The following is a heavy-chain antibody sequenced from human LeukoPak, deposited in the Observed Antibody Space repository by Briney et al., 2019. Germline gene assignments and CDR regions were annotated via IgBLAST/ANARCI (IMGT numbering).Heavy chain of an antibody. CDR1: GFTVSSNY. Sequence: GGSLRLSCAASGFTVSSNYMSWVRQAPGKGLEWVSIIYSGGSTFYADSVKGRFTISRDNSKNTLYLQMNSLRAEDTAVYYCAKDLNSSGWYFYYYMDVWGKGTTVTVSS. CDR3: AKDLNSSGWYFYYYMDV. V-gene: IGHV3-53*01. J-gene: IGHJ6*03. CDR2: IYSGGST. D-gene: IGHD6-19*01.